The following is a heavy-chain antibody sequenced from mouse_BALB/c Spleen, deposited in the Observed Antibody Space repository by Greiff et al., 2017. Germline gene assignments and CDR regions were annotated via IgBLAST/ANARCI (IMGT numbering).Heavy chain of an antibody. CDR3: AYYDSSWFAY. J-gene: IGHJ3*01. D-gene: IGHD2-4*01. Sequence: VQLKESGPGLVKPSQSLSLTCTVTGYSITSDYAWNWIRQFPGNKLEWMGYISYSGSTSYNPSLKSRISITRDTSKNQFFLQLNSVTTEDTATYYCAYYDSSWFAYWGQGTLVTVSA. V-gene: IGHV3-2*02. CDR1: GYSITSDYA. CDR2: ISYSGST.